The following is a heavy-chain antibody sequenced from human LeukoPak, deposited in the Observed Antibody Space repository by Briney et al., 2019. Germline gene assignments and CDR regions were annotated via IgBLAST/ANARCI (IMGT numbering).Heavy chain of an antibody. CDR2: IYTSGST. D-gene: IGHD3-9*01. V-gene: IGHV4-4*07. CDR3: ARGYDILTGQVSAFDI. J-gene: IGHJ3*02. Sequence: SETLSLTCTVSGGSISSYYWSWIRQPAGKGLEWIGRIYTSGSTNYNPSLKSRVTMSVDTSKNQFSLKLSSVTAADTAVYYCARGYDILTGQVSAFDIWGQGTMVTVSS. CDR1: GGSISSYY.